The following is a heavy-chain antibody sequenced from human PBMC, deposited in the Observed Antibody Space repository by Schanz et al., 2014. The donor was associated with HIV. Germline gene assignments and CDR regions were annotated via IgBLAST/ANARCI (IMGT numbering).Heavy chain of an antibody. V-gene: IGHV3-33*01. D-gene: IGHD6-13*01. Sequence: QVQLVESGGGVVQPGRSLRLSCAASGIIFSSYGMHWVRQAPGKGLEWVAVIWYDGSKKYYVDSEKGRFTISRDNSKNTLYLEMNSLRPEDTAVYYCARETSGFSTSWPPRYHYYGMDVWGQGTTVTVSS. CDR1: GIIFSSYG. CDR3: ARETSGFSTSWPPRYHYYGMDV. CDR2: IWYDGSKK. J-gene: IGHJ6*02.